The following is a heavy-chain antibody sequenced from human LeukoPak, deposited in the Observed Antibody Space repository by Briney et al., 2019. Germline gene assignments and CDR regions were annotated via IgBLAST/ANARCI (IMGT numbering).Heavy chain of an antibody. CDR3: ARTLYIASAPGGFDY. CDR1: GYTFTGHY. CDR2: INPKNAAT. Sequence: ASVKVSCKASGYTFTGHYIHWVRQAPGQGLGWMGWINPKNAATNYAQKFQGRVTMTRDTSTGTVYMEVNALRSDDTAVYYCARTLYIASAPGGFDYWGQGTLVTVSS. J-gene: IGHJ4*02. D-gene: IGHD3-16*01. V-gene: IGHV1-2*02.